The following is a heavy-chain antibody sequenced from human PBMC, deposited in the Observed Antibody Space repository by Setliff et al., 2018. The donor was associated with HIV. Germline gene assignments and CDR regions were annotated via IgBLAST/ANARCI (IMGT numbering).Heavy chain of an antibody. J-gene: IGHJ4*02. V-gene: IGHV1-18*01. CDR1: GYTFTSYD. D-gene: IGHD5-12*01. Sequence: ASVKVSCKASGYTFTSYDISWVRQAPGQGLEWVGWINTHSGYTNYAQNVPGRVTVTRDTSTSTAYMELRSLKSDDTAVYYCARGKTWLRFLDYWGQGTLVTVSS. CDR2: INTHSGYT. CDR3: ARGKTWLRFLDY.